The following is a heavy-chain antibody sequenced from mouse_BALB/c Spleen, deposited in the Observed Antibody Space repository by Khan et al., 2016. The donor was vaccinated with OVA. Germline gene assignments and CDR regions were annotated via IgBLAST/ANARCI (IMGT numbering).Heavy chain of an antibody. D-gene: IGHD3-1*01. Sequence: QVQLKQSGAELARPGASVKLSCKASAYTFTDFYINWMRQRTGQGLEWIGHIFPGNDNTYYNENFSAKATLTADKSSSTAFMHLSSLTSEDSAVYFCSRSGLGSFAFWGQGTLVTVST. J-gene: IGHJ3*01. CDR3: SRSGLGSFAF. V-gene: IGHV1-77*01. CDR1: AYTFTDFY. CDR2: IFPGNDNT.